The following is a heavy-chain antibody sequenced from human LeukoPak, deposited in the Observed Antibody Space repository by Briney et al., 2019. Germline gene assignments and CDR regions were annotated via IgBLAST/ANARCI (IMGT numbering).Heavy chain of an antibody. CDR3: TTGYSSSSGG. D-gene: IGHD6-13*01. J-gene: IGHJ4*02. CDR1: GFTFGDYA. V-gene: IGHV3-49*04. Sequence: GGSLRLSCTASGFTFGDYAMSWVRQAPGKGLEWVGFIRSKAYGGTTEYAASVKGRFTISRDDSKNTLYLQMNSLKTEDTAVYYCTTGYSSSSGGWGQGTLVTVSS. CDR2: IRSKAYGGTT.